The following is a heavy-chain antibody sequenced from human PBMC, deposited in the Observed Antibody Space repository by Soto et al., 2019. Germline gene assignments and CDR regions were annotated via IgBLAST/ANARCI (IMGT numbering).Heavy chain of an antibody. J-gene: IGHJ4*02. CDR2: INTSGSN. D-gene: IGHD3-22*01. V-gene: IGHV4-34*01. Sequence: TSESLSLTCAVYGGSFSGYYWSWIRQPPGKGLEWIGEINTSGSNNYNPSHKSRVTISVDTFKIQFSLKMSSVTAADTAVYYCARAPSYCYDSSGYYDPYCFDYWGQGTLVTVSS. CDR3: ARAPSYCYDSSGYYDPYCFDY. CDR1: GGSFSGYY.